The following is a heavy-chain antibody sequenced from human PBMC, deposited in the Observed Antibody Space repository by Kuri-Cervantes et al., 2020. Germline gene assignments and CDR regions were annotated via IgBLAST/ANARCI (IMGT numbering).Heavy chain of an antibody. CDR2: INPNSGGT. V-gene: IGHV1-2*02. Sequence: ASVKVSCKASGYTFSGYYMHWVRQAPGQGLEWMGWINPNSGGTNYAQKFQGRVTMTRDTSISTAYMELSRLRSDDTAVYYCASEGAAMVGGYFDYWGQGTLVTSPQ. J-gene: IGHJ4*02. CDR3: ASEGAAMVGGYFDY. D-gene: IGHD5-18*01. CDR1: GYTFSGYY.